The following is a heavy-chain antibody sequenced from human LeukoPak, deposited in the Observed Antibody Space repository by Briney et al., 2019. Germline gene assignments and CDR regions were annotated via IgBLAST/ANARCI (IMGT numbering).Heavy chain of an antibody. J-gene: IGHJ4*02. V-gene: IGHV1-46*01. CDR2: INPSGGST. CDR3: ARGNYYDSSGYPPDPEV. CDR1: GYTFTSYY. D-gene: IGHD3-22*01. Sequence: ASVKVSCKASGYTFTSYYMHWVRQAPGQGLEWMGIINPSGGSTSYAQKFQGRVTMTRDTSTSTVYMGLSSLRSEDTAVYYCARGNYYDSSGYPPDPEVWGQGTLVTVSS.